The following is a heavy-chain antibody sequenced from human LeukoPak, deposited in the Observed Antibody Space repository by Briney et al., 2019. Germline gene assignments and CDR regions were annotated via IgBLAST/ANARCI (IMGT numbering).Heavy chain of an antibody. D-gene: IGHD3-3*01. Sequence: GASVKVSCKASGYTFTGYYMHWVRQAPGQGLEWMGWISAYNGNTNHAQNFQGRVTVTTETSTSTAYMELRSLRSDDTAVYYCARDRGTYYDFWSGYHYWGQGTLVTVSS. J-gene: IGHJ4*02. CDR2: ISAYNGNT. CDR1: GYTFTGYY. V-gene: IGHV1-18*04. CDR3: ARDRGTYYDFWSGYHY.